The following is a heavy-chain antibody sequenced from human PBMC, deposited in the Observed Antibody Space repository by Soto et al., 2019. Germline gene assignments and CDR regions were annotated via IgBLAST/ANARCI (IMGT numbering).Heavy chain of an antibody. V-gene: IGHV4-59*01. CDR3: ARDVQTIGEYSYCYANYYYYGMDV. CDR2: IYYSGST. J-gene: IGHJ6*02. Sequence: SETLSLTCTVSGGSISSYYWSWIRQPPGKGLEWIGYIYYSGSTNYNPSLKSRVTISVDTSKNQFSLKLSSVTAADTAVYYCARDVQTIGEYSYCYANYYYYGMDVWGQGTTVTVSS. CDR1: GGSISSYY. D-gene: IGHD5-18*01.